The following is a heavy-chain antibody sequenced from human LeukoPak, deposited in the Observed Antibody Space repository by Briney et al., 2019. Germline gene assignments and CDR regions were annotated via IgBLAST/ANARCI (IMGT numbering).Heavy chain of an antibody. J-gene: IGHJ3*02. Sequence: AGGSLRLSCAASGFTFNNAWMSWVRQAPGKGLEWVANIKQDGSEKYSVDSVKGRFTISRDNAKNSLYLQMNSLRAEDTALYYCARELDDAFDIWGQGTMVTVSS. CDR1: GFTFNNAW. D-gene: IGHD3-3*01. CDR2: IKQDGSEK. CDR3: ARELDDAFDI. V-gene: IGHV3-7*01.